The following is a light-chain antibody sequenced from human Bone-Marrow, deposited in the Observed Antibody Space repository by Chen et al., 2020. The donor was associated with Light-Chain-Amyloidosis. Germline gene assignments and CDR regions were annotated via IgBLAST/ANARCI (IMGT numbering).Light chain of an antibody. CDR1: DLPTKY. CDR2: RDT. CDR3: QSAYSSGTYEVR. J-gene: IGLJ2*01. Sequence: SYELTQPPSVSVSPGQTARITCSGDDLPTKYAYWYQQKPGQAPVLVIHRDTERPSGISELFSGSSSGTTATLSISEVQAEDEADYHCQSAYSSGTYEVRFGGGTKLTVL. V-gene: IGLV3-25*03.